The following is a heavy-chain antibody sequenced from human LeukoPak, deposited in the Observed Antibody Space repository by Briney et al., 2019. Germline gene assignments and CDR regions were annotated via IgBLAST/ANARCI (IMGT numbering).Heavy chain of an antibody. V-gene: IGHV3-30*02. CDR1: GFTFSSYG. D-gene: IGHD2-2*01. J-gene: IGHJ4*02. CDR3: ARLVGYCSSTSCLDFDY. CDR2: IRYDGSNK. Sequence: GGSLRLSCAASGFTFSSYGMHWVRQAPGKGLEWVAFIRYDGSNKYYADSVKGRFTISRDNSKNTLYLQMNSLRAEDTAVYYCARLVGYCSSTSCLDFDYWGQGTLVTVSS.